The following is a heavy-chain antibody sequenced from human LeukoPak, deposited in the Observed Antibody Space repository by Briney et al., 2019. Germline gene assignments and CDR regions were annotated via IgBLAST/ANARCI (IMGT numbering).Heavy chain of an antibody. D-gene: IGHD4-17*01. CDR3: ARDRNYGSLNWFDP. Sequence: TSETLSLTCTVSGGSISSYYWSWIRQPSGKGLEWIGSIYYSGSTYYNPSLKSRVTISVDTSKNQFSLKLSSVTAADTAVYYCARDRNYGSLNWFDPWGQGTLVTVSS. CDR2: IYYSGST. J-gene: IGHJ5*02. V-gene: IGHV4-59*01. CDR1: GGSISSYY.